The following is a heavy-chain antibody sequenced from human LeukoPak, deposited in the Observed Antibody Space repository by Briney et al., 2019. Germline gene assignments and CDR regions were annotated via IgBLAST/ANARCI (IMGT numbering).Heavy chain of an antibody. D-gene: IGHD3-10*01. V-gene: IGHV1-8*01. CDR2: MNPTPGRT. J-gene: IGHJ4*02. CDR1: RYTFTSYD. Sequence: ASVKVSCEASRYTFTSYDINWVREAAGQGLEWMGWMNPTPGRTGYAQNFQGRVTMTSDASIDTAYMELSNLRSEDTAVYYCARLSETPGYYGLGGYYYLGYWGQGTPVTVSS. CDR3: ARLSETPGYYGLGGYYYLGY.